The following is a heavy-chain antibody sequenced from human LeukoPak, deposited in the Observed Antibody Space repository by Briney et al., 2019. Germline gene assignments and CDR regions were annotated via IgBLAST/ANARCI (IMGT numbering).Heavy chain of an antibody. Sequence: SQTLSLTCTVSGGSISSGGYYWSWIRQHPGKGLEWIGYIYYSGSTYCNPSLKSRVTISVDTSKNQFSLKLSSVTAADTAVYYCARLNNLRGVVDYWGQGTLVTVSS. J-gene: IGHJ4*02. V-gene: IGHV4-31*03. CDR3: ARLNNLRGVVDY. D-gene: IGHD2-8*01. CDR1: GGSISSGGYY. CDR2: IYYSGST.